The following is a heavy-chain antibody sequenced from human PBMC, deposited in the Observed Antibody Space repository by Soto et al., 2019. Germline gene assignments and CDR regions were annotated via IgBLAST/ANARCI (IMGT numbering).Heavy chain of an antibody. J-gene: IGHJ4*02. CDR2: ISHSGIT. CDR1: GASVSSGNQY. Sequence: QVQMQESGPGLVKPSETLSLTCTVSGASVSSGNQYWSWIRQPPGKGLEWIGYISHSGITNYNPALTSRVTISAGPSRTQSSLKVSSVTAADTSVYYCARGWDANSWGQGTLVTVSS. V-gene: IGHV4-61*01. CDR3: ARGWDANS. D-gene: IGHD3-22*01.